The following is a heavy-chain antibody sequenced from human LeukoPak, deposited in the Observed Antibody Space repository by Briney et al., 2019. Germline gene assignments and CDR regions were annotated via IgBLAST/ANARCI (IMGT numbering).Heavy chain of an antibody. D-gene: IGHD2-2*01. CDR2: INHSGST. J-gene: IGHJ5*02. Sequence: SETLSLTCAVYGGSFSGYYWSWIRQPPGKGLEWIGEINHSGSTNYNPSLKSRVTISVDTSKNQFSLKLSSVTAADKAVYYCARRLRYCSSTSCQTGGWFDPWGQGTLVTASS. CDR3: ARRLRYCSSTSCQTGGWFDP. V-gene: IGHV4-34*01. CDR1: GGSFSGYY.